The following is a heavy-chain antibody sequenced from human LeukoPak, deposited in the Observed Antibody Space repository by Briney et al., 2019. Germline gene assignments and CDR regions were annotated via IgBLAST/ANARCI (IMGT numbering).Heavy chain of an antibody. Sequence: PSETLSLTCAVYGGSFSGYYWSWIRQPPGKGLEWIGEINHSGSTNYNPSLKSRVTISVDTSKNQFSLKLSSVTAADTAVYYCARSRGSSSWYRCYFDYWGQGTLVTVSS. D-gene: IGHD6-13*01. V-gene: IGHV4-34*01. CDR1: GGSFSGYY. J-gene: IGHJ4*02. CDR2: INHSGST. CDR3: ARSRGSSSWYRCYFDY.